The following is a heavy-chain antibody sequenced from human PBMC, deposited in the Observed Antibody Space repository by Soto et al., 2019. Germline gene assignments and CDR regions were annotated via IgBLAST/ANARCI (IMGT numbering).Heavy chain of an antibody. CDR3: ARSVTSHSLTNWFDP. V-gene: IGHV1-69*06. CDR2: IIPIFGTA. J-gene: IGHJ5*02. Sequence: QVQLVQSGAEVKKPGSSVKVSCKASGGTFSSYAISWVRQAPGQGLEWMGGIIPIFGTANYAQKFQGRVTITADKSTGTAYLELTSLRSEDTAVYYCARSVTSHSLTNWFDPWGQGTLVTGSS. CDR1: GGTFSSYA. D-gene: IGHD4-4*01.